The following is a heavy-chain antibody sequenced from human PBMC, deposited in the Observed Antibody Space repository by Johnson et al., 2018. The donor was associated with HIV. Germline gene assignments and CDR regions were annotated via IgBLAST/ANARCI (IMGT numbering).Heavy chain of an antibody. CDR2: INSDGSST. V-gene: IGHV3-74*02. Sequence: VQLVESGGGLVKPGGSLRLSCAASGFTFSSYWMHWVRQAPGKGLVWVSRINSDGSSTSYADSVQGRFTISRDNSKNTLFLQMNGLRPEDTAVYYCARGQGFWAFDIWGQGTMVTVSS. CDR3: ARGQGFWAFDI. D-gene: IGHD3-3*01. CDR1: GFTFSSYW. J-gene: IGHJ3*02.